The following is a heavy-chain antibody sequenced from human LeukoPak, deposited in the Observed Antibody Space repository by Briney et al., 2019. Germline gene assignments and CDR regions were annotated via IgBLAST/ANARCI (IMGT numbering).Heavy chain of an antibody. CDR3: ARDRGGGYFDY. V-gene: IGHV3-7*01. CDR2: IKSDGSAK. CDR1: GFTFRNYW. J-gene: IGHJ4*02. Sequence: PGGSLRLPCAASGFTFRNYWMSWVRQAPGKGLEWAAIIKSDGSAKYYVDSVKGRFDISRDNDKNSLYLQMSNLRAEDTAVYYCARDRGGGYFDYWGQGNLVTVSS.